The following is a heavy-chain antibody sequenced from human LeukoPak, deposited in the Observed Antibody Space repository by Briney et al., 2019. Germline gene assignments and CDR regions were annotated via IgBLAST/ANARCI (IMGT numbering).Heavy chain of an antibody. CDR1: GFTFSSYS. CDR3: ARGYCSSTSCSQVIY. CDR2: ISSSSTI. D-gene: IGHD2-2*01. Sequence: GGSLRLSCAASGFTFSSYSMNWVRQAPGKGLEWVSYISSSSTIYYADSVKGRFTISRDNAKNSLYLQMNSLRAEDTAVYYCARGYCSSTSCSQVIYWGQGTLVTVSS. V-gene: IGHV3-48*01. J-gene: IGHJ4*02.